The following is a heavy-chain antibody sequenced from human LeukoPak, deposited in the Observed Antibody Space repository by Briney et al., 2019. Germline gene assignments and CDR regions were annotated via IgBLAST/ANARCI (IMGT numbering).Heavy chain of an antibody. Sequence: SETLSLTCAVYGGSFSGYYWSWIRQPPGKGLEWIGEINHSGSTNYNPSLKSRVTISVDTSKNQFSLKLSSVTAAGTAVYYCARNYGSAYYYHYGMDVWGQGTTVTVSS. D-gene: IGHD3-10*01. CDR1: GGSFSGYY. CDR3: ARNYGSAYYYHYGMDV. V-gene: IGHV4-34*01. CDR2: INHSGST. J-gene: IGHJ6*02.